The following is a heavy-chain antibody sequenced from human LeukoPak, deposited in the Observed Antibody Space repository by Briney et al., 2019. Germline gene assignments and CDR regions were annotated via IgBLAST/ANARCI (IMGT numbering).Heavy chain of an antibody. CDR3: TTIAAPREAYYYYYMDV. J-gene: IGHJ6*03. V-gene: IGHV3-15*01. Sequence: PGGSLRLSCAASGFTFSNAWMSWVRQAPGKGLEWVGRIKSKTDGGTTDYAAPVKGRFTISRDDSKNTLYLQTNSLKTEDTAVYYCTTIAAPREAYYYYYMDVWGKGTTVTVSS. D-gene: IGHD6-6*01. CDR2: IKSKTDGGTT. CDR1: GFTFSNAW.